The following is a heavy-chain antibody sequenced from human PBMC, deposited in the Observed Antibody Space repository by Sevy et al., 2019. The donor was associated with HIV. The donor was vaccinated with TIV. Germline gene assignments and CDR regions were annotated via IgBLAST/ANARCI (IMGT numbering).Heavy chain of an antibody. J-gene: IGHJ6*02. CDR3: AKYINRGCDGVNCYSYYYYFYGLDV. CDR1: GFPFNDHA. Sequence: SLRLSCAASGFPFNDHAMHWVRQVPGKGLEWVSGIRWNSRNIDYADSVKGRFTISRDNARNFVYLEMNSLRPEDTAFYYCAKYINRGCDGVNCYSYYYYFYGLDVWGQGTTVTVSS. V-gene: IGHV3-9*01. CDR2: IRWNSRNI. D-gene: IGHD2-21*01.